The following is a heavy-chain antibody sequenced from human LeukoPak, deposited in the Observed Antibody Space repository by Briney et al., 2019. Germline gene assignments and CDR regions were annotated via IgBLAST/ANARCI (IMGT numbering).Heavy chain of an antibody. V-gene: IGHV4-39*01. J-gene: IGHJ4*02. CDR3: AATYRTRGYTYGYFDY. CDR1: GDSITSGNYY. Sequence: SETLSLTCTVSGDSITSGNYYWGWIRQPPGKGLEWIGNIYYSGSTYYNPSLKSRVSMSLDTSKNQFSLKLSSVTAADTAVYYCAATYRTRGYTYGYFDYWGQGTLVTLPS. CDR2: IYYSGST. D-gene: IGHD5-18*01.